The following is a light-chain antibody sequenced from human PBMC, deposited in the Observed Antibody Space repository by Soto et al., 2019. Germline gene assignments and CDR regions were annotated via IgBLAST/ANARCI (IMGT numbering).Light chain of an antibody. Sequence: QSALTQPASVSGSPGQSITISCTGTSSDVGGYNYVSWYQQHPGKAPKLMIYDVSNRPSGGSNRFSGSKSGNTASLTISGLQAEDEADYYCTSYSSSSTLLVGGGTKLTVL. CDR2: DVS. CDR1: SSDVGGYNY. CDR3: TSYSSSSTLL. V-gene: IGLV2-14*01. J-gene: IGLJ2*01.